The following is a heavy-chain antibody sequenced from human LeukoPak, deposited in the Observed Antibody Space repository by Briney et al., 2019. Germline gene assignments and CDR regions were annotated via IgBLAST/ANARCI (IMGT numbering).Heavy chain of an antibody. Sequence: PGGSLRLSCAASGFTVSSNYMSWVRQAPGKGLEWVSLISSVGSTYYADSVKGRFTISRDNSKNTLYLQMNSLRAEDTAVYYCAKDKGAYYDGSGYFDYWGQGTLVTVSS. CDR3: AKDKGAYYDGSGYFDY. D-gene: IGHD3-22*01. V-gene: IGHV3-53*01. CDR2: ISSVGST. CDR1: GFTVSSNY. J-gene: IGHJ4*02.